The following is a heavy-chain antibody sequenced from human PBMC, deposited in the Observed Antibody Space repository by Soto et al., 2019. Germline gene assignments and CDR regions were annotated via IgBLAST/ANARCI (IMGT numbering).Heavy chain of an antibody. D-gene: IGHD5-12*01. CDR3: TTHHSGYDSGWGYYYYGMDV. CDR2: IKSKTDGGTT. CDR1: GFTFSNAW. J-gene: IGHJ6*02. V-gene: IGHV3-15*01. Sequence: PGGSLRLFCAASGFTFSNAWMSWVRQAPGKGLEWVGRIKSKTDGGTTDYAAPVKGRFTISRDDSKNTLYLQMNSLKTEDTAVYYCTTHHSGYDSGWGYYYYGMDVWGQGTTVTVSS.